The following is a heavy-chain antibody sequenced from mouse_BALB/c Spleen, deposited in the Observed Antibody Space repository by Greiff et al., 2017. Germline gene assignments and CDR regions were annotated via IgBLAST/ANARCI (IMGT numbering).Heavy chain of an antibody. CDR3: ARGDYGYDVDAY. Sequence: ESGPDLVKPSQSLSLTCTVTGYSITSGYSWPWIRQFPGNKLEWMGYIHYSGSTNYNPSLKSRISITRDTSKNQFFLQLNSVTTEDTATYYCARGDYGYDVDAYWGQGTLVTVSA. CDR1: GYSITSGYS. J-gene: IGHJ3*01. D-gene: IGHD2-2*01. V-gene: IGHV3-1*02. CDR2: IHYSGST.